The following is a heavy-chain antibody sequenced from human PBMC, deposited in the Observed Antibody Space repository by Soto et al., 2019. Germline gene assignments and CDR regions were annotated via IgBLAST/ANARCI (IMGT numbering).Heavy chain of an antibody. CDR3: ARDISLFGELGY. CDR2: IWYDGSNK. CDR1: GFTFSSYG. Sequence: QVQLVESGGGVVQPGRSLRLSCAASGFTFSSYGMHWVRQAPGKGLEWVAVIWYDGSNKYYADSVKGRFTISRDNSKNTLYLQMNSLGAEDTAVYYCARDISLFGELGYWGQGTLVTVSS. V-gene: IGHV3-33*01. J-gene: IGHJ4*02. D-gene: IGHD3-10*02.